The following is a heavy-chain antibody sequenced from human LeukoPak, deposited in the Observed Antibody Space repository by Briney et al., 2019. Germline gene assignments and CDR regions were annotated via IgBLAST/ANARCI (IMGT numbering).Heavy chain of an antibody. V-gene: IGHV3-53*01. J-gene: IGHJ4*02. CDR1: GFTVGSNY. CDR3: AKGSRSIAVDNLCDY. CDR2: IYSGGST. Sequence: PGGSLRLSCAASGFTVGSNYMSWVRQAPGKGLEWVSVIYSGGSTYYADSVKGRFTISRDNSKNTLYLQMNSLRAEDTAVYYCAKGSRSIAVDNLCDYWGQGSLVTVPS. D-gene: IGHD6-19*01.